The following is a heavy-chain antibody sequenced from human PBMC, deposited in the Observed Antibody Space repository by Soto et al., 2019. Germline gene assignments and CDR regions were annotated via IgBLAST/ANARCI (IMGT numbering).Heavy chain of an antibody. Sequence: SETLSLTCTVSGGSISNYYWTWIRQPAGKGLQWIGRIYTSGSTNYNPSLKSRITMSVDTSKNQFSLKLSSVTAADTALYYCVRQTTYSSSWYDYWGQGTLLTVSS. V-gene: IGHV4-4*07. D-gene: IGHD6-13*01. CDR1: GGSISNYY. CDR3: VRQTTYSSSWYDY. J-gene: IGHJ5*01. CDR2: IYTSGST.